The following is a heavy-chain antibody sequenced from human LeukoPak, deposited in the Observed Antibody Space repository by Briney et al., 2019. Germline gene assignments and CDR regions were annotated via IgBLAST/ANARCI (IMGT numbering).Heavy chain of an antibody. CDR2: IYHSGST. V-gene: IGHV4-30-2*01. D-gene: IGHD2/OR15-2a*01. CDR3: ARDTSTWFDP. CDR1: GGSISSGGYS. Sequence: SETLSLTCAVSGGSISSGGYSWSWIRQPPGKGLEWIGYIYHSGSTYYNPSLKSRVTISVDRSKNQFSLKLSSVTAADTAVYYCARDTSTWFDPWGQGTLVTVSS. J-gene: IGHJ5*02.